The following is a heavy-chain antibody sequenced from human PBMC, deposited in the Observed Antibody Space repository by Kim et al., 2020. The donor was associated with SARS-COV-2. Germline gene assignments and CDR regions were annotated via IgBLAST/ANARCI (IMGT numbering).Heavy chain of an antibody. CDR2: ISSSGSPT. V-gene: IGHV3-11*05. CDR1: GFTFSDHY. D-gene: IGHD2-15*01. CDR3: ARERGSGSWHDY. J-gene: IGHJ4*02. Sequence: GGSLRLSCAASGFTFSDHYMSWIRQAPGKGLEWVSYISSSGSPTKYADSVKGRFTISRDNAKNSLYLQMNSLRSEDTAVYYCARERGSGSWHDYWGQGTL.